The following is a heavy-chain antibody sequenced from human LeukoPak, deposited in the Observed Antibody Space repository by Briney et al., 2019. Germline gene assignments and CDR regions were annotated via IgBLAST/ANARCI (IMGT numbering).Heavy chain of an antibody. CDR2: IASDGSST. CDR1: GFTFSSYW. Sequence: PGGSLRLSCAASGFTFSSYWMNWVRQAPGKGLVWVSRIASDGSSTTYADSVKGRFTISRDNSKNTLYLQMNSLRAEDTAVYYCARSKVGYSYGSLDYWGQGTLVTVSS. J-gene: IGHJ4*02. V-gene: IGHV3-74*01. D-gene: IGHD5-18*01. CDR3: ARSKVGYSYGSLDY.